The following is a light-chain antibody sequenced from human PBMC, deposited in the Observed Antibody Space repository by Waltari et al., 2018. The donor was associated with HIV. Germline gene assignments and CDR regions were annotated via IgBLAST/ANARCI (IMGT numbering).Light chain of an antibody. J-gene: IGKJ4*01. Sequence: AIQLTQSHSSLSASLGHRFPVTCRASQGIRNALAWYHQRPGKAPRLLIFDASSLQSGVPSRFVGTGSGTEFTLIISSLQAEDFGTFYCQQFSNYPLTFGGGTEVEIK. V-gene: IGKV1D-13*01. CDR3: QQFSNYPLT. CDR2: DAS. CDR1: QGIRNA.